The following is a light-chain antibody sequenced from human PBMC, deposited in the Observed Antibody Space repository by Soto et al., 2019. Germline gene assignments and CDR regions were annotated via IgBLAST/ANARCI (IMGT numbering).Light chain of an antibody. CDR3: QQYNSYSWT. J-gene: IGKJ1*01. CDR1: ENINTW. V-gene: IGKV1-5*03. CDR2: KAS. Sequence: GDRVTITCRASENINTWLAWYQQQPGKAPKLLIYKASSLESGVPSRFSGSGSGTEFTLTISSLQPDDFATYYCQQYNSYSWTFGQGTKVDIK.